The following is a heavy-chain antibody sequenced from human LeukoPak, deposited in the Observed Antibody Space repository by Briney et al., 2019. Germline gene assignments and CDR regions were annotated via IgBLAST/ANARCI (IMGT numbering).Heavy chain of an antibody. CDR2: IIPIFGTA. CDR1: GGTFSSYA. V-gene: IGHV1-69*13. J-gene: IGHJ5*02. D-gene: IGHD4-11*01. CDR3: ARTVATVTRSNWFDP. Sequence: GASVKVSCKASGGTFSSYAISWVRQAPGQGLEWMGGIIPIFGTANYAQKFQGRVTITADESTSTAYMELSSLRSEDTAVYYCARTVATVTRSNWFDPWGQGTLVTVSS.